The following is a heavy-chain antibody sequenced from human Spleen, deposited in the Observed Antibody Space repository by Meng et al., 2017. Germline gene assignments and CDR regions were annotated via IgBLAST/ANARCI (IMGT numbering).Heavy chain of an antibody. J-gene: IGHJ4*02. CDR3: ARDENISLGKLFGDY. V-gene: IGHV1-2*06. CDR2: INPNSGDT. CDR1: GYTFTAYY. Sequence: VVHSGAWVKKPGASGKVSCKASGYTFTAYYIHWGRQAPGQGLEWMGHINPNSGDTLYAPKFQGRVSMTGDTSISTAYVELSGLRSDDTAIYYCARDENISLGKLFGDYWGQGTLVTVSS. D-gene: IGHD2-21*01.